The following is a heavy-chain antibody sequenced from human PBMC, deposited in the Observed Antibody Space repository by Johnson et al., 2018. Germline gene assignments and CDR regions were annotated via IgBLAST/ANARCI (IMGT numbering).Heavy chain of an antibody. CDR2: IKSKTDGGTT. CDR1: GFTFSSYG. V-gene: IGHV3-15*01. CDR3: TTGNRTAPLEYYYYGRDV. D-gene: IGHD1-14*01. J-gene: IGHJ6*02. Sequence: VQLVQSGGGVVQPGRSLRLSCAASGFTFSSYGMHWVRQAPGKGLEWVGRIKSKTDGGTTDYAAPVKGRFTISRDDSKNTLYMQMNSLKTEDTAVYYCTTGNRTAPLEYYYYGRDVWGQGTTVTVSS.